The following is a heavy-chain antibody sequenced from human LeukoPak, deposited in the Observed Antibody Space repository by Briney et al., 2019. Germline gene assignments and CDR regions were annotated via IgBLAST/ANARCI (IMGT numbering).Heavy chain of an antibody. CDR1: GFTFSSYS. J-gene: IGHJ4*02. CDR3: AREVRGPRPTCFDY. V-gene: IGHV3-48*04. D-gene: IGHD3-10*01. CDR2: ISSSSSTI. Sequence: PGGSLRLSCAASGFTFSSYSMNWVRQVPGKGLEWVSYISSSSSTIYYADSVKGRFTISRDNAKNSLYLQMNSLRAEDTAVCYCAREVRGPRPTCFDYWGQGTLVTVSS.